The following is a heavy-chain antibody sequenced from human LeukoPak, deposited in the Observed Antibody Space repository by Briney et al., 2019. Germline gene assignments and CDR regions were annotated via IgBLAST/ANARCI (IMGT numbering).Heavy chain of an antibody. V-gene: IGHV3-7*01. D-gene: IGHD6-19*01. CDR2: IKQDSSEI. CDR1: GFILSSKW. Sequence: GGSLRLPCVASGFILSSKWMSWVRQAPGKGLEGVANIKQDSSEIHYVDSVKGRFTISRENAKNSLYLQMNNLRAEDTAVYYCAREGRYSGCEYWGQGTLVTVSS. CDR3: AREGRYSGCEY. J-gene: IGHJ4*02.